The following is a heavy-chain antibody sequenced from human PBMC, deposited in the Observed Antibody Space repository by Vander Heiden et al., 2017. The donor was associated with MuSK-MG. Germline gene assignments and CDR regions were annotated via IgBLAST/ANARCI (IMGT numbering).Heavy chain of an antibody. V-gene: IGHV1-18*01. Sequence: QVQLVQSGAEVKKPGASVKVSCKASGYTFTSYGISWVRQAPGQGLEWMGWISAYNGNTNYAQKLQGRVTMTTDTSTSTAYMELRSLRSDDTAVYYCARIYGDGYNHRVPYYYYGMDVWGQGTTVTVSS. CDR3: ARIYGDGYNHRVPYYYYGMDV. CDR2: ISAYNGNT. J-gene: IGHJ6*02. CDR1: GYTFTSYG. D-gene: IGHD5-12*01.